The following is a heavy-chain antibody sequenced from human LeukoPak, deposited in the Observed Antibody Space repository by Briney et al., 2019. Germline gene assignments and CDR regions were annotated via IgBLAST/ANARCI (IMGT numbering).Heavy chain of an antibody. CDR2: IYYSGST. CDR3: ARGEVAPNWFDP. J-gene: IGHJ5*02. CDR1: GGSISSYY. Sequence: SETLSLTCTVSGGSISSYYWSWIRQPPGKGLEWIGYIYYSGSTNYNPSLKSRVTISVDTSKNQFSLKLSSVTAADTAVYYCARGEVAPNWFDPWGQGILVTVSS. V-gene: IGHV4-59*01. D-gene: IGHD5-12*01.